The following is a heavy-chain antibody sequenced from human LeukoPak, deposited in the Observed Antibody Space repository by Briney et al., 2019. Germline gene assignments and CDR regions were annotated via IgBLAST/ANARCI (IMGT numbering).Heavy chain of an antibody. D-gene: IGHD3-10*01. CDR3: ARRGAYYGSGRPILYYYYMDV. V-gene: IGHV4-39*07. J-gene: IGHJ6*03. CDR1: GGSISSSTYY. Sequence: PSETLSLTCTVSGGSISSSTYYWGWIRQPPGTGLEWIGEINHSGSTNYNPSLKSRVTISVDTSKNQFSLKLSSVTAADTAVYYCARRGAYYGSGRPILYYYYMDVWGKGTTVTISS. CDR2: INHSGST.